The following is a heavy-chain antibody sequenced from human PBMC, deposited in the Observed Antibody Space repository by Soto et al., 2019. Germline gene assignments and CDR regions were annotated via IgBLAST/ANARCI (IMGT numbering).Heavy chain of an antibody. J-gene: IGHJ4*02. CDR1: GFTFSSYA. V-gene: IGHV3-30-3*01. CDR2: ISYDGSNK. Sequence: PGGSLRLSCAASGFTFSSYAMHWVRQAPGKGLEWVAVISYDGSNKYYADSVKGRFTISRDNSKNTLYLQMNSLRAEDTAVYYCARAQSGGGFDYFDYWGQGTLVTVSS. CDR3: ARAQSGGGFDYFDY. D-gene: IGHD5-12*01.